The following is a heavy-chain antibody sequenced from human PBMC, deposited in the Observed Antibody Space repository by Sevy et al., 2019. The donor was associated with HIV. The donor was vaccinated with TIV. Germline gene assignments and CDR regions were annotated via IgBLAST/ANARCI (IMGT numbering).Heavy chain of an antibody. Sequence: GGSLRLSCAASGFAFYEYSMSWIRQAPGKGLEWVAIFSFGGGKINYADSVKGRFTISRVNSKNSFYLQMDNLRVEDTDLYCCARGGCSRPHDYWGQGTRVTVSS. V-gene: IGHV3-23*01. D-gene: IGHD3-16*01. J-gene: IGHJ4*02. CDR2: FSFGGGKI. CDR3: ARGGCSRPHDY. CDR1: GFAFYEYS.